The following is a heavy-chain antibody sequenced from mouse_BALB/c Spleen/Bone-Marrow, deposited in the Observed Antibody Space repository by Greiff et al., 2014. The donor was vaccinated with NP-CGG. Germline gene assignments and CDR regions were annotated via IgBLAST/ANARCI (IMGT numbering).Heavy chain of an antibody. CDR2: IWSGGGT. J-gene: IGHJ1*01. D-gene: IGHD2-2*01. CDR1: GFSLTTYG. CDR3: ARKGYTGYFDV. V-gene: IGHV2-2*02. Sequence: QVQLQQSGPGLVKPSQSLSITCTASGFSLTTYGLHWVRQSPGKGLEWLGVIWSGGGTDYNAAFISRLIITKDNSKSQVFFKMNSLQTNDTAMYYCARKGYTGYFDVWGAGTTVTVSS.